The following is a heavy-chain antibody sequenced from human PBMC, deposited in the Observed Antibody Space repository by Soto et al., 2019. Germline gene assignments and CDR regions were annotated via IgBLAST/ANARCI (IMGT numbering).Heavy chain of an antibody. CDR1: GGTFSNYV. J-gene: IGHJ4*02. CDR2: IIPISGAA. Sequence: WASVKVSCKASGGTFSNYVVNWVRQAPGQGLEWMGRIIPISGAANYAQKFQGRVTITADKSTSTSYMELSSLRSEDTAVYYCARDMTRTVVPYFDFWGQGTRVTVSS. D-gene: IGHD1-7*01. V-gene: IGHV1-69*06. CDR3: ARDMTRTVVPYFDF.